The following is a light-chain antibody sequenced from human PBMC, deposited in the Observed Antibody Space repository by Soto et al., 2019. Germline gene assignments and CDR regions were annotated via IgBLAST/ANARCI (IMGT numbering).Light chain of an antibody. V-gene: IGLV2-14*03. CDR2: DVS. CDR1: SSDIGWYNH. J-gene: IGLJ2*01. CDR3: SSYGASSTL. Sequence: QSILTQPASVSGSPGQSITIPCTGSSSDIGWYNHVSWYQQHPGKAPKLLIYDVSYRPSGISDRFSGSKSGNTASLTISGLQPEDEADYYCSSYGASSTLFGGGTKLTVL.